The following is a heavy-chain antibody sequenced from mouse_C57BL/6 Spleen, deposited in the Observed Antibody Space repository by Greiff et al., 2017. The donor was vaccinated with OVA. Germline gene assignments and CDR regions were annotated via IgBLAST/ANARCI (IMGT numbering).Heavy chain of an antibody. D-gene: IGHD1-1*01. J-gene: IGHJ1*03. CDR2: ISYDGSN. Sequence: ESGPGLVKPSQSLSLTCSVTGYSITSGYYWNWIRQFPGNKLEWMGYISYDGSNNYNPSLKNRISITRDTSKHQFFLKLNSVTTEDTATYYCASYYYGSSYWYFDVWGTGTTVTVSS. CDR1: GYSITSGYY. CDR3: ASYYYGSSYWYFDV. V-gene: IGHV3-6*01.